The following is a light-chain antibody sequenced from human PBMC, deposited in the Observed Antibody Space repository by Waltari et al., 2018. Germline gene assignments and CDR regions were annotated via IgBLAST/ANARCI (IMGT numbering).Light chain of an antibody. J-gene: IGKJ2*01. CDR1: QSLLYVNGYNY. Sequence: DIVMTQSPLSLPVTPGEPASISCRSSQSLLYVNGYNYWDWYVQKQGQCQQILIYLGSSRASGVPYRFSGIGSGTEFTLKISSVDAEYVGIYYCMQALQTQYTFCQGTKLEI. V-gene: IGKV2-28*01. CDR3: MQALQTQYT. CDR2: LGS.